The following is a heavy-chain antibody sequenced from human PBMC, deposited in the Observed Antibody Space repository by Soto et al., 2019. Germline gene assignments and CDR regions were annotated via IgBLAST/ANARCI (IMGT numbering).Heavy chain of an antibody. CDR1: GGTFNTYA. CDR2: ISPMFGAA. D-gene: IGHD3-10*01. V-gene: IGHV1-69*19. Sequence: QVQLVQSGAEMKKPGSSVKVSCQSSGGTFNTYAMNWVRQAPGQGPEWMGDISPMFGAANYAPKFQGRVNITADESTGTSYMQLSSLTSEETDLYFCAVEFQVHPPAFVYWGQGTLVTVSS. CDR3: AVEFQVHPPAFVY. J-gene: IGHJ4*02.